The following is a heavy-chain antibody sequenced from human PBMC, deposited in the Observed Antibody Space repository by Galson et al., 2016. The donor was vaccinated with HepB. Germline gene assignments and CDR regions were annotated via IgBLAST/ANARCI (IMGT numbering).Heavy chain of an antibody. CDR3: ARDVCSGGSCSPPLGY. CDR2: ISAYNGNSNT. V-gene: IGHV1-18*01. CDR1: GYTFGNYG. Sequence: SVKVSCKASGYTFGNYGISWVRQAPGQGLEWMAWISAYNGNSNTDYAQKSQGRVSMTTDPSTSTAYMELTSLKSDDTAVYYCARDVCSGGSCSPPLGYWGQGTRVTV. D-gene: IGHD2-15*01. J-gene: IGHJ4*02.